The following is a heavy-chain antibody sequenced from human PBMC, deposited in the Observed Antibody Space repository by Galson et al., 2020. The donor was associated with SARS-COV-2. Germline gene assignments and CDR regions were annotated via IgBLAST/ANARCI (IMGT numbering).Heavy chain of an antibody. D-gene: IGHD6-19*01. J-gene: IGHJ4*02. CDR3: AREVMSGSGWWNFDY. CDR1: GFTFSSYA. Sequence: GESLKISCAASGFTFSSYAMHWVRQAPGKGLEWVAVISYDGSNKYYADSVKGRFTISRDNSKNTLYLQMNSLRAEDTAVYYCAREVMSGSGWWNFDYWGQGTLVTVSS. V-gene: IGHV3-30-3*01. CDR2: ISYDGSNK.